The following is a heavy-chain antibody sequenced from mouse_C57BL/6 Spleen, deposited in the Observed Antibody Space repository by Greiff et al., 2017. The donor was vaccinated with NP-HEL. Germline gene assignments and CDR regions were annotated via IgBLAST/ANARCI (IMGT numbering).Heavy chain of an antibody. CDR2: ISYDGSN. D-gene: IGHD2-4*01. CDR3: AREEDYDLFHFDY. CDR1: GYSITSGYY. J-gene: IGHJ2*01. Sequence: EVKLEESGPGLVKPSQSLSLTCSVTGYSITSGYYWNWIRQFPGNKLEWMGYISYDGSNNYNPSLKNRISITRDTSKNQFFLKLNSVTTEDTATYYCAREEDYDLFHFDYWGQGTTLTVSS. V-gene: IGHV3-6*01.